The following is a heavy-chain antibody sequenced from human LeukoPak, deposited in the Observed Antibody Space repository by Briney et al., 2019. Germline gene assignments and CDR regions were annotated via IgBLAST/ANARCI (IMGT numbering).Heavy chain of an antibody. V-gene: IGHV3-23*01. Sequence: GGSLRLSCAASGFTFSSYAMSWVRQAPGKGLEWVSAISGSGGSTYYADSGKGRFTISRDNSKNTLYLQMNSLRAEDTAVYYCAKVIVGATYYFDYWGQGTLVTVSS. CDR3: AKVIVGATYYFDY. J-gene: IGHJ4*02. CDR2: ISGSGGST. CDR1: GFTFSSYA. D-gene: IGHD1-26*01.